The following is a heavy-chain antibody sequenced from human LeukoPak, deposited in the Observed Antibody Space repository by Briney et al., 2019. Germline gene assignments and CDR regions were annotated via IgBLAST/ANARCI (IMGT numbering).Heavy chain of an antibody. D-gene: IGHD5-12*01. J-gene: IGHJ4*02. CDR3: ATFTGWPRNDYYFDY. CDR1: GYTLTELS. V-gene: IGHV1-24*01. Sequence: GASVKVSCKVSGYTLTELSMHWVRQAPGKGLEWMGGFDPEDGETIYAQKFQGRVTMTEDTSTDTAYMELSSLRSEDTAVYYCATFTGWPRNDYYFDYWGQGTLVTVSS. CDR2: FDPEDGET.